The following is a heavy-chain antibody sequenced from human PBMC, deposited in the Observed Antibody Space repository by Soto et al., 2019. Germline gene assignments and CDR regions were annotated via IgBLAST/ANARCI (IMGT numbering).Heavy chain of an antibody. CDR2: IYYSGST. D-gene: IGHD3-16*01. V-gene: IGHV4-59*08. CDR1: GGSISSYY. CDR3: ARQKNDYIWGTNLGAFDI. Sequence: SETLSLTCTVSGGSISSYYWSWIRQPPGKGLEWIGYIYYSGSTNYNPSLKSRVTISVDTSKNQFSLKLSSVTAADTAVYYCARQKNDYIWGTNLGAFDIWGQGTMVTVSS. J-gene: IGHJ3*02.